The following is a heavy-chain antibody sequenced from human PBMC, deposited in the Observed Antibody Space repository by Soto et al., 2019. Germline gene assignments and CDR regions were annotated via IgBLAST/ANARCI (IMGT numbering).Heavy chain of an antibody. CDR1: RYRFTRSW. CDR2: IYPGDSDT. V-gene: IGHV5-51*01. CDR3: AMHGGSSWSHNGFDH. Sequence: GDSLKLSCNGSRYRFTRSWIGWVRQMPGRGLEWMGIIYPGDSDTRYSPSFQGQVTISADRSISTASLQWSSLKASDTAMYYCAMHGGSSWSHNGFDHWGQGNRVTVVS. D-gene: IGHD6-13*01. J-gene: IGHJ5*02.